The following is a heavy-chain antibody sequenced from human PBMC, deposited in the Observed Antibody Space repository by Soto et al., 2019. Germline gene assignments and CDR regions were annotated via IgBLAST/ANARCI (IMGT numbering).Heavy chain of an antibody. D-gene: IGHD1-1*01. CDR3: ARNDKSGLDY. Sequence: ASVKVSCKAPGYTFTNYYMHWVRQAPGQGLEWMGFINPTGGSTSYAQKFQGRVNMTRDTSTSTVYMDLSSLRSEDTAVYYCARNDKSGLDYWGQGTLVTVSS. CDR2: INPTGGST. J-gene: IGHJ4*02. V-gene: IGHV1-46*01. CDR1: GYTFTNYY.